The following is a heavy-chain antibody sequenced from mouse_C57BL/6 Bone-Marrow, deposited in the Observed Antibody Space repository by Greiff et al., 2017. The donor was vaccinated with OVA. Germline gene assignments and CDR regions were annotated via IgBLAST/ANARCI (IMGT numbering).Heavy chain of an antibody. J-gene: IGHJ2*01. CDR1: GYTFTDYN. V-gene: IGHV1-18*01. CDR3: ARSGGIYYSNFDY. Sequence: EVKLVESGPELVKPGASVKIPCKASGYTFTDYNMDWVKQSHGKSLEWIGDINPNNGGTIYNQKFKGKATLTVDKSSSTAYMELRSLTSEDTAVYYCARSGGIYYSNFDYWGQGTTLTVSS. D-gene: IGHD1-1*01. CDR2: INPNNGGT.